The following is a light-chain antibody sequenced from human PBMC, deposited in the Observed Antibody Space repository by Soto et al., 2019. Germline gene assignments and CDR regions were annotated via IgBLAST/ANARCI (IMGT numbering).Light chain of an antibody. Sequence: DIQMTHSPSSLSVSIGDRVTITCRASQRITNRLNWYQHRPGKAPRLLIYAVSTLESGVPSRFSGSAYGKDFILTISSLQPEDFATYYCKQGYRTLLTFGQGTQVEIX. J-gene: IGKJ1*01. CDR1: QRITNR. CDR3: KQGYRTLLT. V-gene: IGKV1-39*01. CDR2: AVS.